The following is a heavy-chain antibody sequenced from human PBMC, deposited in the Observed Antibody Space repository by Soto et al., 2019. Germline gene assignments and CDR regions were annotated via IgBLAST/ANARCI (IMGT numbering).Heavy chain of an antibody. V-gene: IGHV1-18*01. D-gene: IGHD3-10*01. CDR3: ARESVNDGSGSPQFSFDP. Sequence: ASVKVSCKASGYTFTSYGISWVRQAPGQGLEWMGWISAYNGNTNYAQKLQGRVTMTTDTSTSTAYMELRSLRADDTAVYYCARESVNDGSGSPQFSFDPWGQGTLVTVSS. CDR2: ISAYNGNT. J-gene: IGHJ5*02. CDR1: GYTFTSYG.